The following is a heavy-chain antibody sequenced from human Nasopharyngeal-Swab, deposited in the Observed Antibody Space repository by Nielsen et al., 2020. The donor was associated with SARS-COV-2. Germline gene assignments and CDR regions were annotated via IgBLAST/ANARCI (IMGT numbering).Heavy chain of an antibody. D-gene: IGHD3-22*01. CDR1: GGSISSGGYY. CDR2: IYYSGST. Sequence: SETLSLTCTVSGGSISSGGYYWSWIRQHPGKGLEWIGYIYYSGSTYYNPSLKSRVTISVDTSKNQFSLKLSSVTAADTAVYYCARAPITMIVVVDAFDIWGQGTMVTVSS. CDR3: ARAPITMIVVVDAFDI. V-gene: IGHV4-31*03. J-gene: IGHJ3*02.